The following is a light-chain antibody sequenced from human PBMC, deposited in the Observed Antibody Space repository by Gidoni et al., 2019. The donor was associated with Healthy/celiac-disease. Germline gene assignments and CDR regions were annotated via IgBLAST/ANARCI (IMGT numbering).Light chain of an antibody. CDR2: RNN. CDR1: SSNIGSNY. V-gene: IGLV1-47*01. J-gene: IGLJ3*02. CDR3: AAWDDSLSGWV. Sequence: QSVLTQPPSASGTPGQWFTISCSGSSSNIGSNYVYWYQQLPGTAPKLLIYRNNQRPSGVPDRFSGSKSGTSASLAISGLRSEDEADYYCAAWDDSLSGWVFGGGTKLTVL.